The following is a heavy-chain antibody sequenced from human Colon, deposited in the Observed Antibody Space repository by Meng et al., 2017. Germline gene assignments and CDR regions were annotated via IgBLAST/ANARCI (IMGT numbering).Heavy chain of an antibody. Sequence: ASVKVSCKASGYTFTGYYMHWVRQAPGQGREWMGRINPNSGGTNYAQKFQGRVTMTRDTSISTAYMELSRLRSDDTAVYYCARDRPLTGDFSDYWGQGTLVTVSS. CDR3: ARDRPLTGDFSDY. V-gene: IGHV1-2*06. CDR1: GYTFTGYY. J-gene: IGHJ4*02. CDR2: INPNSGGT. D-gene: IGHD2-21*02.